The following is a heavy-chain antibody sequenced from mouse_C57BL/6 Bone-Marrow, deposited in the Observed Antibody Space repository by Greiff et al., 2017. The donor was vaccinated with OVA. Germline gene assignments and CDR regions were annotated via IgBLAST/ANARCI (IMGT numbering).Heavy chain of an antibody. Sequence: VKLMESGAELARPGASVKMSCKASGYTFTSYTMHWVKQRPGQGLEWIGYINPSSGYTKYNQKFKDKATLTADKSSSTAYMELRSLTSEDSAVYYCATGGQLRLRFAYWGQGTLVTVSA. J-gene: IGHJ3*01. V-gene: IGHV1-4*01. CDR2: INPSSGYT. CDR1: GYTFTSYT. D-gene: IGHD3-2*02. CDR3: ATGGQLRLRFAY.